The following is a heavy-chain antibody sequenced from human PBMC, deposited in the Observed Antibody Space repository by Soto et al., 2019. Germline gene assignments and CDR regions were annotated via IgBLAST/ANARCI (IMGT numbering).Heavy chain of an antibody. D-gene: IGHD3-10*01. J-gene: IGHJ6*02. V-gene: IGHV6-1*01. CDR1: GDSVSSNSAA. CDR3: ARALWFGELSDTAQDYYYGMDV. Sequence: PSQTLSLTCAISGDSVSSNSAAWNWIRQSPSRGLEWLGRTYYRSKWYNDYAVSVKSRITINPDTSKNQFSLQLNSVTPEDTAVYYCARALWFGELSDTAQDYYYGMDVWGQGTTVTV. CDR2: TYYRSKWYN.